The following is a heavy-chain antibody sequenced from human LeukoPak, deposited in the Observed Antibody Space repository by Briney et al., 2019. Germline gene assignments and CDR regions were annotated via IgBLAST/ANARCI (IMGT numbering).Heavy chain of an antibody. CDR1: GYTLTDYY. CDR2: INPNTGGT. J-gene: IGHJ6*02. V-gene: IGHV1-2*06. CDR3: ACLYQWQVSYYSHGMDV. D-gene: IGHD6-19*01. Sequence: ASVKVSCTASGYTLTDYYMHWVRQAPGQGLEWVGRINPNTGGTNYAQRFQGRVTLTRDTSITTAYMELSSLRSDDTAIYYCACLYQWQVSYYSHGMDVWGQGTTVTVSS.